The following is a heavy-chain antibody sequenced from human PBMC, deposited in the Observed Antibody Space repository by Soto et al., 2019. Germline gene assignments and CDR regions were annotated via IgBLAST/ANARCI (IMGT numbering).Heavy chain of an antibody. J-gene: IGHJ3*02. V-gene: IGHV4-31*03. D-gene: IGHD2-21*02. Sequence: SETLSLTCTVSGGSISSGGYYWSWIRQHPGKGLEWIGYVYYSGSTYYNPSLKSRVTISVDTSKNQFSLKLSSVTAADTAVYYCASFLRVVTGANAFDIWGQGTMVTVSS. CDR3: ASFLRVVTGANAFDI. CDR2: VYYSGST. CDR1: GGSISSGGYY.